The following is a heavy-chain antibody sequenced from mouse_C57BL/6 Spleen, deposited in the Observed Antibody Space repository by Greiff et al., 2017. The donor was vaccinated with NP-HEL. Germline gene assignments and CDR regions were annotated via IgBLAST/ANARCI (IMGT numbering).Heavy chain of an antibody. V-gene: IGHV1-69*01. D-gene: IGHD3-3*01. Sequence: QVQLQQPGAELVMPGASVKLSCKASGYTFTSYWMHWVKQRPGQGLEWIGEIDPSDSYTNYNQKFKGKSTLTVDKSSSTAYMQLSSLTSEDSAVYYCARSRRALYAMDYWGQGTSVTVSS. CDR3: ARSRRALYAMDY. CDR1: GYTFTSYW. CDR2: IDPSDSYT. J-gene: IGHJ4*01.